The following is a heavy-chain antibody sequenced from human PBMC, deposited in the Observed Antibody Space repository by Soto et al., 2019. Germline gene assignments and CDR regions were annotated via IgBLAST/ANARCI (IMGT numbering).Heavy chain of an antibody. Sequence: GGSLRLSCAASGFTFSSYSMNWVRQAPGKGLEWVSYISSSSSTIYYADSVKGRFTISRDNAKNSLYLQMNSLRAEDTAVYYCARDFPSLVSRDAFDIWGQGTMVTVSS. CDR2: ISSSSSTI. D-gene: IGHD2-8*01. CDR3: ARDFPSLVSRDAFDI. V-gene: IGHV3-48*01. J-gene: IGHJ3*02. CDR1: GFTFSSYS.